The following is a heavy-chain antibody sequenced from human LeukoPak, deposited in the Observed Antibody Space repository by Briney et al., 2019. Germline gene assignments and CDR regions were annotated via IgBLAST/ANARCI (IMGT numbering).Heavy chain of an antibody. CDR1: GYTFTSYD. CDR2: INPNSGGT. Sequence: ASVKVSCKASGYTFTSYDINWVRQATGQGLEWMGWINPNSGGTNYAQKFQGRVTMTRDTSISTAYMELSRLRSDDTAVYYCARDEEYSGYESWDYWGQGTLVTVSS. V-gene: IGHV1-2*02. J-gene: IGHJ4*02. CDR3: ARDEEYSGYESWDY. D-gene: IGHD5-12*01.